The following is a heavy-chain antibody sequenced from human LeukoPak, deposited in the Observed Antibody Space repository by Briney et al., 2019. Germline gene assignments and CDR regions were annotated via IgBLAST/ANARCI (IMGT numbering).Heavy chain of an antibody. D-gene: IGHD1-20*01. J-gene: IGHJ4*02. CDR1: GYSFGSHY. Sequence: GASVKVSCKASGYSFGSHYVAWVRQAPGQGLEWMGIINPTGGGTTYAQKFRGRVIVTRDTSTGSVYMELRGLRSEDTALYYCARGLNYNWNHALDYWGQGTLVTVSS. CDR3: ARGLNYNWNHALDY. CDR2: INPTGGGT. V-gene: IGHV1-46*01.